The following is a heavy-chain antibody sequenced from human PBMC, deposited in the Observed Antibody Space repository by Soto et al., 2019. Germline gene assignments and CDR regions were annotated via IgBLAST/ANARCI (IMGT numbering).Heavy chain of an antibody. J-gene: IGHJ6*02. D-gene: IGHD3-9*01. Sequence: SETLSLNCAVYGGSFSDYFWSWIRQPPGRGLEWIGEIHRRGSTHYNPSLKSRVAISVDTSKNQFSLRLNSVTAADTAVYFCARQPVSATGKYFFYHYGMDVWAQGTTVTVSS. CDR3: ARQPVSATGKYFFYHYGMDV. V-gene: IGHV4-34*01. CDR2: IHRRGST. CDR1: GGSFSDYF.